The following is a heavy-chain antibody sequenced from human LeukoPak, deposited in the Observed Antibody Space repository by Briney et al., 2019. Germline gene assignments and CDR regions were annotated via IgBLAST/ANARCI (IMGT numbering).Heavy chain of an antibody. J-gene: IGHJ4*02. V-gene: IGHV4-34*01. CDR2: INHSGST. CDR1: GGSFSGYY. CDR3: ARGGYYYDSSGYYSLLN. D-gene: IGHD3-22*01. Sequence: SETLSLTCAVYGGSFSGYYWSWIRQPPGKGLEWIGEINHSGSTNYNPSLKSRVTISLDTSRNQFSLKLNSVTAADTAVYYCARGGYYYDSSGYYSLLNWGQGTLVTVSS.